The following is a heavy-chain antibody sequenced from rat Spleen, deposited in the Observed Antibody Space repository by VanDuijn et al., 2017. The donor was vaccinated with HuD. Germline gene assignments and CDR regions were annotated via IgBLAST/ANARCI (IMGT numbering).Heavy chain of an antibody. V-gene: IGHV2-63*01. Sequence: QVQLKESGPGLVQPSETLSLSCTVSGFSLTKHSVSWVRQPSEKGPEWMGRMWYDGDTAYNSALKSRLSISRDTSKNQVFLKMDSLQTDDTATYYCTKETVGVTPLIDYWGQGVMVTVSS. CDR3: TKETVGVTPLIDY. J-gene: IGHJ2*01. CDR2: MWYDGDT. D-gene: IGHD1-9*01. CDR1: GFSLTKHS.